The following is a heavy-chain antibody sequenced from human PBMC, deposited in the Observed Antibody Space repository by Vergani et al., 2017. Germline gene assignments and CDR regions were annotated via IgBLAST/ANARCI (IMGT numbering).Heavy chain of an antibody. CDR3: AGWGWLRAGWFDP. V-gene: IGHV1-69*02. CDR1: GGTFSSYT. CDR2: IIPILGIA. D-gene: IGHD5-24*01. Sequence: QVQLVQSGAEVKKPGSSVKVSCKASGGTFSSYTISWVRQAPGQGLEWMGRIIPILGIANYAQKFQGRVTITAGKSTSIAYMELCSLRSEDTAVYYCAGWGWLRAGWFDPWGQGTLVTVSS. J-gene: IGHJ5*02.